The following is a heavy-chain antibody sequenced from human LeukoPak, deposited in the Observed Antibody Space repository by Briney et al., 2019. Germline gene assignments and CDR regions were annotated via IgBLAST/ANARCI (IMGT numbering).Heavy chain of an antibody. J-gene: IGHJ3*02. CDR1: GGSISSYY. CDR2: IYYSGST. D-gene: IGHD6-19*01. V-gene: IGHV4-59*01. Sequence: PSETLSLTCTVSGGSISSYYWSWIRQPPGKGLEWIGYIYYSGSTNYNPSLKSRVTISVDTSKNRFSLKLSSVTAADTAVCYCARDRYSSGWHEGVVAFDIWGQGTMVTVSS. CDR3: ARDRYSSGWHEGVVAFDI.